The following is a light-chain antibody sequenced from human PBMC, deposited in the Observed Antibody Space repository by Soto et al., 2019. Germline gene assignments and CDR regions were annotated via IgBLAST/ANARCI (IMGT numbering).Light chain of an antibody. CDR2: DVC. CDR3: SSYTSSSTLDV. CDR1: SIEIRCYNY. Sequence: QSALTKPASVSESPAQSISISCNGTSIEIRCYNYVSWCQHHPGNAPKLMIYDVCYWSSGVSNRFSGSKSGNTASLTISGLQAEDEADYYCSSYTSSSTLDVFGTG. V-gene: IGLV2-14*03. J-gene: IGLJ1*01.